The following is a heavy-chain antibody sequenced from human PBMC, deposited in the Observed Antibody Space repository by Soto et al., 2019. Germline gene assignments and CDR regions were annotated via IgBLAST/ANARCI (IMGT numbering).Heavy chain of an antibody. V-gene: IGHV3-23*01. CDR1: GFTFSRYA. Sequence: EVHVLESGGGLVQPGGSLRLSCAASGFTFSRYAMTWVRQAPGKGLEWVSVISSSGSSIYYADSVKGRFTISRDNSKNTLYLQRNSLRAEDTAVYYCARDRYYDCSGYYFAFDSWGQGTLVTVSS. D-gene: IGHD3-22*01. CDR2: ISSSGSSI. J-gene: IGHJ4*02. CDR3: ARDRYYDCSGYYFAFDS.